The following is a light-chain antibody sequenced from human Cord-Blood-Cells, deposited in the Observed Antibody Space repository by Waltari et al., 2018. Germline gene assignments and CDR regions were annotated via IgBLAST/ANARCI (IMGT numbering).Light chain of an antibody. J-gene: IGKJ1*01. V-gene: IGKV1-39*01. CDR2: AAS. Sequence: DIQLTQSPSPLSASVVDRDTITCRASQLMRSYLNGYQQKPGKAPKLLIYAASSLQSGVPPRLSGSGSETDFTLTSSRQQPEDFATAFCRQSDSTPRTSGRGTKVEIE. CDR3: RQSDSTPRT. CDR1: QLMRSY.